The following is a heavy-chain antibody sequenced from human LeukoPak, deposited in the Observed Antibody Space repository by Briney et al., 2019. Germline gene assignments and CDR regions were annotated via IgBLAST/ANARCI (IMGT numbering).Heavy chain of an antibody. D-gene: IGHD3-22*01. CDR3: AKGYYDSNGSFYYFDH. CDR1: GFTFSSYS. J-gene: IGHJ4*02. V-gene: IGHV3-21*01. CDR2: ISSSSSYI. Sequence: GGSLRLSCAASGFTFSSYSMNWVRQAPGKGLEWVSSISSSSSYIYYADSVKGRFTISRDNAKNSLYLQMNSLRADDSAVYYCAKGYYDSNGSFYYFDHWGQGTLVTVSS.